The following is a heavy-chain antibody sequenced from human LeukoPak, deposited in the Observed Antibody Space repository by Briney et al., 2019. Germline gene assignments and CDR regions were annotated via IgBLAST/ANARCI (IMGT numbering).Heavy chain of an antibody. J-gene: IGHJ4*02. CDR1: GFTFSSYE. Sequence: PGGSLRLSCAASGFTFSSYEMNWVRQAPGKGLEYISYISSSASNIYYADSVKGRFTISRDNAKNSLYLQMNSLRAEDTAVYYCARTAGGSIVFDYWGQGTLVTVSS. D-gene: IGHD2-8*02. V-gene: IGHV3-48*03. CDR2: ISSSASNI. CDR3: ARTAGGSIVFDY.